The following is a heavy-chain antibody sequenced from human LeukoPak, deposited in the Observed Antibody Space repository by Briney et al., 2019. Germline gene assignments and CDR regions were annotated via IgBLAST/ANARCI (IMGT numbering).Heavy chain of an antibody. D-gene: IGHD1-26*01. J-gene: IGHJ4*02. CDR1: GYSFTGHY. CDR2: ISAYNGNT. CDR3: ARGSGASGSYPDFDY. Sequence: ASVKVSCKASGYSFTGHYMHWVRQAPGQGLEWMGWISAYNGNTNYAQKLQGRVTMTTDTSTSTAYMELRSLRSDDTAVYYCARGSGASGSYPDFDYWGQGTLVTVSS. V-gene: IGHV1-18*04.